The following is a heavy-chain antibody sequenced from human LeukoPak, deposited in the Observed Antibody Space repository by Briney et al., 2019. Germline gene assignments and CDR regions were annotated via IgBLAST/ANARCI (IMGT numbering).Heavy chain of an antibody. D-gene: IGHD4-23*01. V-gene: IGHV1-2*02. CDR1: GYTFIANY. CDR2: INPSSGGT. CDR3: ARDLNGGNSA. Sequence: GASVKVSCKASGYTFIANYIHWVRQAPGQGLEWMGWINPSSGGTNYAQKFQGRVTMTRDTSINIDYMELSSLRSDDTAVYYCARDLNGGNSAWGQGTLVTVSS. J-gene: IGHJ5*02.